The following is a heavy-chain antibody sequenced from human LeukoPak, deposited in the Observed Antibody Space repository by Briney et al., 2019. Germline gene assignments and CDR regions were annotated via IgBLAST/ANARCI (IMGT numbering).Heavy chain of an antibody. CDR3: AAPRYYYGSGSYYKYYYYYGMDV. Sequence: SVKVSCKASGFTLTSSAMQWVRQARGQRLEWIGWIVVGSGNTNYAQNFQERVTITRDMSTSTAYMELSSLRSEDTAVYYCAAPRYYYGSGSYYKYYYYYGMDVWGQGTTVTVSS. D-gene: IGHD3-10*01. J-gene: IGHJ6*02. CDR1: GFTLTSSA. V-gene: IGHV1-58*02. CDR2: IVVGSGNT.